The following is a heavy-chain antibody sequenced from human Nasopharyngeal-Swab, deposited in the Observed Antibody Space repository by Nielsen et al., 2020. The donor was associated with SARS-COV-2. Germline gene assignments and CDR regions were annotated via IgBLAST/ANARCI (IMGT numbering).Heavy chain of an antibody. CDR1: GGSISSYY. CDR2: IYYSGST. Sequence: GSLRLSCTVSGGSISSYYWSWIWQPPGKGLEWIGYIYYSGSTNYNPSLKSRVTISVDTSKNQFSLKLSSVTAADTAVYYCARASPQRITIFGVVDAFDIWGQGTMVTVSS. V-gene: IGHV4-59*01. CDR3: ARASPQRITIFGVVDAFDI. J-gene: IGHJ3*02. D-gene: IGHD3-3*01.